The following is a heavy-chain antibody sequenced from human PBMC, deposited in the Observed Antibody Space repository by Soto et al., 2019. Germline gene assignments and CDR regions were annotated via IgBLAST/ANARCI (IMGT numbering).Heavy chain of an antibody. D-gene: IGHD3-3*01. CDR3: ARTVASITIFGVVMPNWGLFDP. CDR2: ISSSGSTI. V-gene: IGHV3-11*01. CDR1: GFTFSDYY. Sequence: AGGSLRRSCAASGFTFSDYYMSWIRQAPGKGLEWVSYISSSGSTIYYADSVKGRFTISRDNAKNSLYLQMNSLRAEDTAVYYCARTVASITIFGVVMPNWGLFDPWGQGTLVTVSS. J-gene: IGHJ5*02.